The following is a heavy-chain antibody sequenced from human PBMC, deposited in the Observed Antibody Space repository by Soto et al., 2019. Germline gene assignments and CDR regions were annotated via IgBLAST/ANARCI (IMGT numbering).Heavy chain of an antibody. V-gene: IGHV4-4*01. Sequence: LSLTCSVSGGSISSRDWWTWVRQAPGKGLEWIGKIYHGGGTNFSPSLRGRVNISIDKSRKFFSLTLNSVTAADTAIYFCATGNVDSMLESWGRGTLVTVSS. J-gene: IGHJ4*02. CDR1: GGSISSRDW. CDR3: ATGNVDSMLES. D-gene: IGHD3-3*01. CDR2: IYHGGGT.